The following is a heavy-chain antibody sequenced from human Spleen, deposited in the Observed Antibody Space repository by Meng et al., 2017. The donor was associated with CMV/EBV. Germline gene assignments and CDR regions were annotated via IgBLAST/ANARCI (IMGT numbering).Heavy chain of an antibody. D-gene: IGHD2-15*01. Sequence: GESLKISCAASGFTFSVYSMNWVRQAPGKGLEWVAKIKEDGSEKHYVDSVKGRFTLSRDSAENSLYLDMNGLRAEDTALYYCAKERCSGGSCYLDYWGQGTLVTVSS. V-gene: IGHV3-7*03. J-gene: IGHJ4*02. CDR1: GFTFSVYS. CDR3: AKERCSGGSCYLDY. CDR2: IKEDGSEK.